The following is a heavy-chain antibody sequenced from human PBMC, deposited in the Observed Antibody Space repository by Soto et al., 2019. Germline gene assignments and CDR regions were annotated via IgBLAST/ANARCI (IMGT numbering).Heavy chain of an antibody. CDR3: ARVSAAYGMDV. CDR2: ITGGGSTI. D-gene: IGHD2-2*01. Sequence: WGSLRLSCVASGFTFISYEMNWVRQAPGKGLEWVAYITGGGSTIYYRDSVKGRFTISRSNAKNSLYLQMNSLRAEDTAVYYCARVSAAYGMDVWGQGTTVTVSS. J-gene: IGHJ6*02. V-gene: IGHV3-48*03. CDR1: GFTFISYE.